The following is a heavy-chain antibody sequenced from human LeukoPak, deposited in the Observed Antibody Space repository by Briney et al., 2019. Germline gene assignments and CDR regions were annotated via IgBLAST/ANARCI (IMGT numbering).Heavy chain of an antibody. CDR1: GYTFTSYD. Sequence: ASVKVSCKASGYTFTSYDINWVRQATGQGLEWMGWMNPNSGNTGYAQKFQGRVTITRNTSISTAYMELSSLRSEDTAVCYCARGRIRGYSYGFHYWGQGTLVTVSS. CDR2: MNPNSGNT. CDR3: ARGRIRGYSYGFHY. J-gene: IGHJ4*02. D-gene: IGHD5-18*01. V-gene: IGHV1-8*03.